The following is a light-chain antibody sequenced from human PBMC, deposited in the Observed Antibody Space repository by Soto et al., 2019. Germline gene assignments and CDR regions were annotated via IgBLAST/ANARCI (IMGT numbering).Light chain of an antibody. V-gene: IGKV1-33*01. Sequence: DIQMTQSPSSLSASVGDGVTITCQASQDVGTCLNWYQQRPGRAPKFLIQDASNLETGVPSRFSGSGSGTHFSFTITSLQPEDIATYYCQQCRDVPLTFGGGTKVDIK. J-gene: IGKJ4*01. CDR1: QDVGTC. CDR3: QQCRDVPLT. CDR2: DAS.